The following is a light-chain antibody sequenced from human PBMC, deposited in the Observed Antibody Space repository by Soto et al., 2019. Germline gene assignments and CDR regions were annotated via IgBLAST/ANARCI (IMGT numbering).Light chain of an antibody. CDR2: GAS. J-gene: IGKJ1*01. CDR1: PGVFSN. Sequence: EIVLTQSPATLSVSPGERATLSCRASPGVFSNLAWYQQKPGQAPRLLIYGASTRASAIPARFSGRGSGTDFTLTISRLQSEDFAVYFCHQYHNWPRTFGQGTKGDVK. CDR3: HQYHNWPRT. V-gene: IGKV3D-15*01.